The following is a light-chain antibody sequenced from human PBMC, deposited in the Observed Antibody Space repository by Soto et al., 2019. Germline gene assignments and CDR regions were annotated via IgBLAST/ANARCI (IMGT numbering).Light chain of an antibody. J-gene: IGLJ1*01. CDR1: SSDVGGYNY. V-gene: IGLV2-14*01. Sequence: SALTPPASLSGAPGQAITLSRTGTSSDVGGYNYVSWYQQHPGKAPKLMIYDVSNRPSGVSNRFSGSKSGNTASLTISGLQAEDEADYYCSSYTSSSTYVFGTGTKVTVL. CDR2: DVS. CDR3: SSYTSSSTYV.